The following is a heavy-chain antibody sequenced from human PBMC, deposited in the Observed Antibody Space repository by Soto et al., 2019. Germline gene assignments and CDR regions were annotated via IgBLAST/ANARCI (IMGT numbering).Heavy chain of an antibody. CDR1: GFSFAYYG. CDR3: ANAYATSALES. Sequence: QVQLVESGGGVVQPGRSLRLSCAASGFSFAYYGMHWVRQAPGKGLEWVAVISYDGTEKYYEDSVKGRFTISRENTQSRLELPMNCLGREEPAVYFCANAYATSALESWGQGTLVTVFS. J-gene: IGHJ4*02. V-gene: IGHV3-30*18. D-gene: IGHD2-21*01. CDR2: ISYDGTEK.